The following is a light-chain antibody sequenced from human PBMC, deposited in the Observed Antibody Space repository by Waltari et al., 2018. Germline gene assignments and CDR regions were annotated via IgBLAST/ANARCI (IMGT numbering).Light chain of an antibody. CDR3: SSYTSSLYV. CDR2: DVS. CDR1: SSDVGGYNY. J-gene: IGLJ1*01. Sequence: QSALTQPASVSGSPGQSITISCTGPSSDVGGYNYVSWYQQHPGKAPKLMIYDVSKRPSGVSNRFSGSKSGNTASLTISGLQAEDEADYYCSSYTSSLYVFGTGTKVTVL. V-gene: IGLV2-14*01.